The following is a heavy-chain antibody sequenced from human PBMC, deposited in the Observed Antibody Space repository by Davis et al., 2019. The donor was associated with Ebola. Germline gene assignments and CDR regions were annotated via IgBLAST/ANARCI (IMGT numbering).Heavy chain of an antibody. CDR2: IKEDGSGK. CDR3: AREKSSGWDHYYGLDV. CDR1: GFRFSDYW. D-gene: IGHD6-19*01. Sequence: PGGSLRLSCAASGFRFSDYWMSWVRQAPGKGLEWVANIKEDGSGKYYVGSVKGRFSISRDNTENSLYLHMNSLRAEDTAVYYCAREKSSGWDHYYGLDVWGKGTTVTVYS. J-gene: IGHJ6*04. V-gene: IGHV3-7*01.